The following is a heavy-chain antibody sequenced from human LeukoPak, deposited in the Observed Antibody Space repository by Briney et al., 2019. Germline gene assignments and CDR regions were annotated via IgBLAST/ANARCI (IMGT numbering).Heavy chain of an antibody. CDR3: ARDHGQWLVRGNYFDY. V-gene: IGHV7-4-1*02. CDR1: GYTFTSYA. J-gene: IGHJ4*02. D-gene: IGHD6-19*01. CDR2: INTNTGNP. Sequence: GASVKVSCKASGYTFTSYAMNWVRQAPGQGLEWMGWINTNTGNPTYAQGFTGRFVFSLDTSVSTAYLQISSLKAEDTAVYYCARDHGQWLVRGNYFDYWGQGTLVTVSS.